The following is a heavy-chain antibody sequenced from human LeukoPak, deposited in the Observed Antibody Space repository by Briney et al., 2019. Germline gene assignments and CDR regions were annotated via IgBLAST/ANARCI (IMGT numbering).Heavy chain of an antibody. V-gene: IGHV1-69*13. D-gene: IGHD1-26*01. CDR1: GGTFSSYA. CDR3: AGEYGSPHPGAFDI. J-gene: IGHJ3*02. CDR2: IIPILGTA. Sequence: SVKVSCKASGGTFSSYAISWVRQAPGQGLEWMGGIIPILGTANYAQKFQGRVTITADESTSTAYMELSSLRSEDTAVYYCAGEYGSPHPGAFDIWGQGTMVTVSS.